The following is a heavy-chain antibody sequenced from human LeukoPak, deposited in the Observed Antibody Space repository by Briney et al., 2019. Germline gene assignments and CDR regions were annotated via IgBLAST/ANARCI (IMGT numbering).Heavy chain of an antibody. CDR2: INHSGNT. CDR1: GGSFSGYY. CDR3: AREGRSSSSGRLFDYFDY. J-gene: IGHJ4*02. Sequence: SETLSLTCAVYGGSFSGYYWSWIRQPPGKGLEWIGEINHSGNTNSNPSLKSRVTISVDTSKNQFSLKLSSVTAADTAVYYCAREGRSSSSGRLFDYFDYWGQGTLVTVSS. D-gene: IGHD6-6*01. V-gene: IGHV4-34*01.